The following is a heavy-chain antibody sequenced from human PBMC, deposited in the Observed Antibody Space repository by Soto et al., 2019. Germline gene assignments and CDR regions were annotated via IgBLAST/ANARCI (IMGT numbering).Heavy chain of an antibody. J-gene: IGHJ3*02. CDR3: ARVEQDWYDFWSGPGAFDI. V-gene: IGHV1-8*01. Sequence: ASVKVSCKASGYTFTSYDINWVRQATGQGLEWMGWMNPNSGNTGYAQKFQGRVTMTRNTSISTAYMELSSLRSEDTAVYYCARVEQDWYDFWSGPGAFDIWGQGTMVTVS. CDR1: GYTFTSYD. D-gene: IGHD3-3*01. CDR2: MNPNSGNT.